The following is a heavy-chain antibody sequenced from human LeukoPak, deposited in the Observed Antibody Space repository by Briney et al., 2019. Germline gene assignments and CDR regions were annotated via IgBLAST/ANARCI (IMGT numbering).Heavy chain of an antibody. D-gene: IGHD3-9*01. J-gene: IGHJ5*02. V-gene: IGHV1-2*02. Sequence: GASVKVSCKASGYTFTGYYMHWVRQAPGQGLEWMGWINPNTGGTDYAQKFQGRVTMTRDTSISTAYMELSRLRSGDTAVYYCARDIPISLTGYYNWFDPWGQGTLVTVSS. CDR1: GYTFTGYY. CDR3: ARDIPISLTGYYNWFDP. CDR2: INPNTGGT.